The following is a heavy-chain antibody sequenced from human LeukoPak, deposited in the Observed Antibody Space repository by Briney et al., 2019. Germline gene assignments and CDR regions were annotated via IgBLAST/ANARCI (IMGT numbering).Heavy chain of an antibody. CDR1: GFTFRSYA. J-gene: IGHJ4*02. Sequence: PGKSLRLSCAASGFTFRSYAIHWVRQAPGKGLEWVSSISSSRFHIYYADSVKGRFTISRDNAKNSLSLQMNSLRVEDTAVYYCAKVESPFSSSPRDYWGQGTLVTVSS. D-gene: IGHD6-6*01. CDR2: ISSSRFHI. CDR3: AKVESPFSSSPRDY. V-gene: IGHV3-21*01.